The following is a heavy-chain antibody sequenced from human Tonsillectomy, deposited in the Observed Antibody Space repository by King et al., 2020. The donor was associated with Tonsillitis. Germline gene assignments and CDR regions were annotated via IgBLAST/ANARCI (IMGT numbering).Heavy chain of an antibody. V-gene: IGHV3-23*03. J-gene: IGHJ5*02. D-gene: IGHD1-26*01. CDR1: GFSFSSYT. Sequence: VQLVESGGGLEQPGGSLRVSCAVSGFSFSSYTMSWVRQAPGKGLEWVSVIYSDGISTHYADSVKGRFTISRDNSENTLYLQMNSLRVEDTAVYYCAKVSGSYRAQSSFGWFDPWGQGTLVTVSS. CDR3: AKVSGSYRAQSSFGWFDP. CDR2: IYSDGIST.